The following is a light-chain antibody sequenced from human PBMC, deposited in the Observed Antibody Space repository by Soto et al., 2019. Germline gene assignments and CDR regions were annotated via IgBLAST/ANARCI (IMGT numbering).Light chain of an antibody. CDR1: SSDVGSYNL. Sequence: QSALTQPASVSGSPGQSITISCTGTSSDVGSYNLVSWFQQHPGKAPKVMIYEVTKRPSGVSNRFSGSKSGNTASLTISGLQAEDEADYYCCSYAGSITHVVFGGGTKLTVL. J-gene: IGLJ2*01. V-gene: IGLV2-23*02. CDR3: CSYAGSITHVV. CDR2: EVT.